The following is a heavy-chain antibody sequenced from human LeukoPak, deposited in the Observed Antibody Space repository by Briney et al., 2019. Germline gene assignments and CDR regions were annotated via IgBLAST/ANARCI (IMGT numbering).Heavy chain of an antibody. V-gene: IGHV4-30-4*01. D-gene: IGHD5-18*01. J-gene: IGHJ4*02. CDR2: IYYSGST. Sequence: PSETLSLTCTVSGGSISSGDYYWSWIRQPPGKGLEWIGYIYYSGSTYYNPSLKSRVTISVDTSKNQFSLKLSSVTAADTAVYYCASKIQLWALDYWGQGTLVTVSS. CDR1: GGSISSGDYY. CDR3: ASKIQLWALDY.